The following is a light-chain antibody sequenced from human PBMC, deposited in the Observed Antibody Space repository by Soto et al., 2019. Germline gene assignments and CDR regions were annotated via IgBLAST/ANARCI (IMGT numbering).Light chain of an antibody. CDR2: EDN. CDR1: IGSLARNY. Sequence: NFMLTLPHSVSESPGKTLTISCTGSIGSLARNYVQWYQQRPGSAPTTVIYEDNQRPSGGPDRFSGSIDSSSNSASLTISGLKTQDEADYYSQSYDSSNFYVFGTGTKV. CDR3: QSYDSSNFYV. V-gene: IGLV6-57*02. J-gene: IGLJ1*01.